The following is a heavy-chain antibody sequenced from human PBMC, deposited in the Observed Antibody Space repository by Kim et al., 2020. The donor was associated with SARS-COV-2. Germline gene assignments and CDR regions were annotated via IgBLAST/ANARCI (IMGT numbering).Heavy chain of an antibody. CDR2: IYYSGST. J-gene: IGHJ4*02. V-gene: IGHV4-59*01. CDR1: GGSISSYY. Sequence: SETLSLTCTVSGGSISSYYWSWIRQPPGKGLEWIGYIYYSGSTNYNPSLKSRVTISVDTSKNQFSLKLSSVTAADTAVYYCARNREKAYYFDYWGQGTL. CDR3: ARNREKAYYFDY. D-gene: IGHD1-26*01.